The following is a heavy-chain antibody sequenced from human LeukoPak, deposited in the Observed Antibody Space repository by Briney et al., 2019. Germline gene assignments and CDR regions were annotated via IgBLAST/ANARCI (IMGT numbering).Heavy chain of an antibody. Sequence: GGSLRLSCAASGFTFSSYSMNWVRQAPGKGLEWVSSISSSSSYIYYADSVKGRFTISRDNARNSLYLQMNSLRAEDTAVYYCARKVIAATYFDPWGQGTLVTVSS. J-gene: IGHJ5*02. CDR1: GFTFSSYS. CDR3: ARKVIAATYFDP. CDR2: ISSSSSYI. D-gene: IGHD6-13*01. V-gene: IGHV3-21*01.